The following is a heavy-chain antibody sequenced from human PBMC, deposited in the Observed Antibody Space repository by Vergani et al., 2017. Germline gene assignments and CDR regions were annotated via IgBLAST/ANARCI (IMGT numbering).Heavy chain of an antibody. J-gene: IGHJ3*02. D-gene: IGHD3-16*02. CDR3: ARVLYDYVWGSYRSGDAFDI. CDR1: GYTFTSYA. Sequence: QVQLVQSGAEVKKPGASVKVSCKASGYTFTSYAMHWVRQAPGQRLEWMGWINTGNGNTKYSQKFQGRFTITRDTSASTAYMELSSLRSEDTAVYYCARVLYDYVWGSYRSGDAFDIWGQGTMVTVSS. V-gene: IGHV1-3*04. CDR2: INTGNGNT.